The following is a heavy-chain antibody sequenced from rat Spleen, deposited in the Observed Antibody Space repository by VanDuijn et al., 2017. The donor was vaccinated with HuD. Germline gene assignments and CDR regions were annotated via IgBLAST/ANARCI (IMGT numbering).Heavy chain of an antibody. J-gene: IGHJ2*01. Sequence: EVQLVESGGGLVQPGRSLKLSCAASGFTFSNYGMAWVRQTPTKGLEWVESISTGGGNTYYRDSVKGRFTISRDNAKNTQYLQMDSLRSEDTATYYCARREYTTAPLGYFDYWGQGVMVTVSS. CDR3: ARREYTTAPLGYFDY. CDR1: GFTFSNYG. V-gene: IGHV5S14*01. D-gene: IGHD1-6*01. CDR2: ISTGGGNT.